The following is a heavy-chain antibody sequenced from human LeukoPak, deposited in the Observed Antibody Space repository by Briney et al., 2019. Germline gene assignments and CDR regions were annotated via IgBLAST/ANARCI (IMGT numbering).Heavy chain of an antibody. CDR3: ARDRAYDYVWGSYRYLDY. V-gene: IGHV3-7*01. Sequence: GRSLRLSCAASGFTFSSYGMHWVRQAPGKGLEWVANIKQDGSEKYYVDSVKGRFTISRDNAKNSLYLQMNSLRAEDTAVYYCARDRAYDYVWGSYRYLDYWGQGTLVTVSS. CDR2: IKQDGSEK. CDR1: GFTFSSYG. J-gene: IGHJ4*02. D-gene: IGHD3-16*02.